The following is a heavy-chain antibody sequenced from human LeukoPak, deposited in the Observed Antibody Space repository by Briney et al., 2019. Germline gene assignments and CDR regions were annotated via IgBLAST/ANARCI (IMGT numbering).Heavy chain of an antibody. J-gene: IGHJ4*02. CDR3: AKKRGRAVVEREIDY. D-gene: IGHD6-19*01. CDR1: GFTFSSYG. CDR2: IRSDGTNK. Sequence: GGSLRLSCAASGFTFSSYGMHWVRQAPGEGLEWVASIRSDGTNKYYADSVKGPFTISRDNSQNTLFLQMNSLKIEDTAMYYCAKKRGRAVVEREIDYWGQGTLVTVSS. V-gene: IGHV3-30*02.